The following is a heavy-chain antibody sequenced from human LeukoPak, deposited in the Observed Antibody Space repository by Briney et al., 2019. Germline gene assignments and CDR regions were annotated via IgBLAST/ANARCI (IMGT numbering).Heavy chain of an antibody. CDR3: TRDSGYAQFGY. D-gene: IGHD5-12*01. Sequence: GSLRLSCAASGFTFSNAWMNWVRQAPGKGLEWVGHIKSKTDGGTIDYAAAVKGRFTISRDDSKNTLYLQMNSLKTEDTAVYYCTRDSGYAQFGYWGQGTLVTVSS. CDR2: IKSKTDGGTI. CDR1: GFTFSNAW. J-gene: IGHJ4*02. V-gene: IGHV3-15*01.